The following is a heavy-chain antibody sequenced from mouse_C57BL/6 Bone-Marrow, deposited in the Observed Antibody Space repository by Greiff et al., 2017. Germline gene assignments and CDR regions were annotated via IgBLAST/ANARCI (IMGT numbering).Heavy chain of an antibody. CDR1: GFSLSTSGMR. Sequence: QVQLQQSGPGILQPSQTLSLSCSSSGFSLSTSGMRVGWIRQPPGKGLEWLVHIYRDDDKRYNPSLKSRLTISNDTSRNQVFLKITSVDTADSATSYGARSARDCGIYFDVWGTGTTVTVSA. J-gene: IGHJ1*03. CDR3: ARSARDCGIYFDV. D-gene: IGHD3-3*01. V-gene: IGHV8-12*01. CDR2: IYRDDDK.